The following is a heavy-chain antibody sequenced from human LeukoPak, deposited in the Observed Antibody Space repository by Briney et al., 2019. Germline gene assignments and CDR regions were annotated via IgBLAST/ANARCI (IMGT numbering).Heavy chain of an antibody. V-gene: IGHV4-34*01. CDR2: INHSGST. CDR3: ARGPRIAAAGIDY. CDR1: GGSFSGYY. Sequence: SESLSLTCAVYGGSFSGYYWSWIRQPPGEGLEWIGEINHSGSTNYNPSLKSRVTISVDTSKNQFSLKLSSVTAADTAVYYCARGPRIAAAGIDYWGQGTLVTVSS. D-gene: IGHD6-13*01. J-gene: IGHJ4*02.